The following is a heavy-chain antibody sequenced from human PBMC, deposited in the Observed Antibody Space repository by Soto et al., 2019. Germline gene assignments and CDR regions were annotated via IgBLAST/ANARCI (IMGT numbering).Heavy chain of an antibody. CDR3: ARTTESSSSHYYYYGMDV. D-gene: IGHD6-6*01. J-gene: IGHJ6*02. CDR1: GYSFTSYW. Sequence: GEALKISRKGSGYSFTSYWLSLVRQMPGKGLEWMGRIDPSDSYTNYSPSFQGHVTISADKSISTAYLQWSSLKASDTAMYYCARTTESSSSHYYYYGMDVWGQGTTVTVSS. CDR2: IDPSDSYT. V-gene: IGHV5-10-1*01.